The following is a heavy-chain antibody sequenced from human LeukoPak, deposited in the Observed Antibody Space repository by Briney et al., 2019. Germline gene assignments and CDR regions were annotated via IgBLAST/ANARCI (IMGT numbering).Heavy chain of an antibody. J-gene: IGHJ4*02. D-gene: IGHD6-13*01. CDR1: RFSISAYS. CDR3: VRSRQGSYFDY. CDR2: ISSSGTTM. Sequence: GSLRLSCAVSRFSISAYSMNWVRQAPGKGLEWVSYISSSGTTMHYADSVKGRFTISRDNAKNSLYLQMNSLRDEDTAVYYCVRSRQGSYFDYWDQGTLVTVSS. V-gene: IGHV3-48*02.